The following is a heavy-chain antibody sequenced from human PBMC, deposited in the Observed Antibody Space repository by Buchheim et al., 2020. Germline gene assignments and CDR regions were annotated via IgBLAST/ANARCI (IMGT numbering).Heavy chain of an antibody. CDR3: ATGYCSSTSCYDYGMDV. J-gene: IGHJ6*02. V-gene: IGHV1-46*03. CDR2: INPSGGRT. Sequence: QVQLVQSGAEVKKPGASVKVSCKASGYTFTSYYMHWVRQAPGQGLEWMGIINPSGGRTSYAQKFQGRATMTRDTSTTTVYMELSSLRSEDTAVYYCATGYCSSTSCYDYGMDVWGQGTT. D-gene: IGHD2-2*01. CDR1: GYTFTSYY.